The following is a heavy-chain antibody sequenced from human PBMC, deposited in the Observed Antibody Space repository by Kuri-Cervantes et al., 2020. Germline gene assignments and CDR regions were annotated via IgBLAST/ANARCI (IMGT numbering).Heavy chain of an antibody. CDR3: ARDRGLSSGRTY. V-gene: IGHV4-61*02. CDR2: IYTSGST. Sequence: SETLSLTCTVSGGSISSGSYYWSWIRQPAGKGLEWIGRIYTSGSTNYNPSLKSRVTISVDTSKNQFSLKLSSVTAADTAVYYCARDRGLSSGRTYWGQGTLVTVSS. D-gene: IGHD6-19*01. CDR1: GGSISSGSYY. J-gene: IGHJ4*02.